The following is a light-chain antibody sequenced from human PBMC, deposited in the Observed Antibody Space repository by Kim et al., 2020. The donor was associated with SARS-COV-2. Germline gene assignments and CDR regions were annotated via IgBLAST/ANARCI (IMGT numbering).Light chain of an antibody. CDR3: QQRRNRPLT. Sequence: EIVLTQSPATLSLSPGERATLSCRASQSVSRYLAWYQQKPGQAPRLLIYDASDRATGIPARFSGSGSGTDFTLTISSLEPEDFAVYYCQQRRNRPLTFGGGTKVDIK. J-gene: IGKJ4*01. V-gene: IGKV3-11*01. CDR2: DAS. CDR1: QSVSRY.